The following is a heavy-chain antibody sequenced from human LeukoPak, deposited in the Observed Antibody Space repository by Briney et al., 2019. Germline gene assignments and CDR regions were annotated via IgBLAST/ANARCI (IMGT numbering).Heavy chain of an antibody. D-gene: IGHD3-10*01. Sequence: GGSLRLSCAASGFTVSSNYMSWVRQAPGKGPEWVSVIYSGGSTYYADSVKGRFTISRDNSKNTLYLQMNSLRAEDTAVYYCARGSELDFFDYWGQGTLVTVSS. V-gene: IGHV3-53*01. CDR2: IYSGGST. CDR3: ARGSELDFFDY. J-gene: IGHJ4*02. CDR1: GFTVSSNY.